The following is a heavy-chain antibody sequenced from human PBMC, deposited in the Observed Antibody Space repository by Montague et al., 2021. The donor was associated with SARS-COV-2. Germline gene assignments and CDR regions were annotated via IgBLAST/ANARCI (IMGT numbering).Heavy chain of an antibody. CDR2: TKYTSTRYE. CDR3: ARARYCAFDA. Sequence: CAISGDSVSSNIAAWNWIRQSPSRGLEWLGRTKYTSTRYETYAVSVQSRITINADTSKNQFSLHLNSVTPEDTAVYYCARARYCAFDAWGLGTTVTVSA. D-gene: IGHD3-16*02. V-gene: IGHV6-1*01. J-gene: IGHJ3*01. CDR1: GDSVSSNIAA.